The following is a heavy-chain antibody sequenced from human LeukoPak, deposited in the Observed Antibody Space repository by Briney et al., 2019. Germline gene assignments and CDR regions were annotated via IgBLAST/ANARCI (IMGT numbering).Heavy chain of an antibody. V-gene: IGHV3-23*01. Sequence: PGGSLRLSCAASGFTFSNHAMSWVRQAPGKGLEWVSGISGSGENTFYADSVRGRFTISRDNSKNTLNLQMNSLSAEETSFNLCVKDIATFSMLPAIASDFDHWGQGTLVTVSA. J-gene: IGHJ5*02. CDR2: ISGSGENT. CDR1: GFTFSNHA. D-gene: IGHD2-8*01. CDR3: VKDIATFSMLPAIASDFDH.